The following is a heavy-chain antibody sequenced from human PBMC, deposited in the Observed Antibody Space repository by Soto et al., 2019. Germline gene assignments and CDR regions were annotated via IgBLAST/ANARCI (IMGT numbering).Heavy chain of an antibody. CDR2: ISSEGTTT. J-gene: IGHJ4*02. CDR3: AIQDCTNDVCLEAAVTVGGALEY. V-gene: IGHV3-74*01. CDR1: GLTFSKYW. D-gene: IGHD2-8*01. Sequence: EVQLVESGGGLVQPGKALRLSCAASGLTFSKYWMHWVRQAPGKGPVWVSYISSEGTTTDYADSVKGRFTISRDNAKNTLYLQMDRLRVEETAVYYCAIQDCTNDVCLEAAVTVGGALEYWGQGAQVTVSS.